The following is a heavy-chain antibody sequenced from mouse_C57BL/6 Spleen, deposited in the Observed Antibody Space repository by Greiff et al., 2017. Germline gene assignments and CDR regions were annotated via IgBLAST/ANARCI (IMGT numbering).Heavy chain of an antibody. Sequence: EVQLQQSGPELVKPGASVKMSCKASGYTFTDYNMHWVKQSHGKSLEWIGYIYPNNGGTSYNQQFKGKATLTVNKSSSTAYMELRSLTSEYSAVYYCAILAYYSKGAMDYWGQGTSVTVSS. J-gene: IGHJ4*01. CDR3: AILAYYSKGAMDY. V-gene: IGHV1-22*01. D-gene: IGHD2-5*01. CDR1: GYTFTDYN. CDR2: IYPNNGGT.